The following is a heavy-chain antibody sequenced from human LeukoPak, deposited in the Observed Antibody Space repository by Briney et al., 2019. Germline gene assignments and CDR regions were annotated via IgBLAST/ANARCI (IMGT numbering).Heavy chain of an antibody. CDR2: INPNSGGT. CDR3: ASSGSSWYGPIDP. V-gene: IGHV1-2*04. CDR1: GGTFSSYA. D-gene: IGHD6-13*01. J-gene: IGHJ5*02. Sequence: GASVKVSCKASGGTFSSYAISWVRQAPGQGLEWMGWINPNSGGTNYAQKFQGWVTMTRDTSISTAYMELRRLRSDDTAVYYCASSGSSWYGPIDPWGQGTLVTVSS.